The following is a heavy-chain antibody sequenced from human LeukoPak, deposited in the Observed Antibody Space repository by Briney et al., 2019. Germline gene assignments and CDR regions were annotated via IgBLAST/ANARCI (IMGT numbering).Heavy chain of an antibody. CDR3: AKAYGSGTYYNQYFAY. V-gene: IGHV3-7*03. Sequence: GGSLRLSCAASGFTFSNYWMHWVRQAPGKGLEWVANIKQDGSEKYYVDSVKGRFTISRDNAKNSLYLQMNSLRPEDTALYFCAKAYGSGTYYNQYFAYWGQGTLVTVSS. J-gene: IGHJ4*02. D-gene: IGHD3-10*01. CDR1: GFTFSNYW. CDR2: IKQDGSEK.